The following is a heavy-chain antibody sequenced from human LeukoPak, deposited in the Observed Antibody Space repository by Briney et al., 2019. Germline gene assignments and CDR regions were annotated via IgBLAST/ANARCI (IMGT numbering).Heavy chain of an antibody. J-gene: IGHJ4*02. V-gene: IGHV3-48*04. CDR1: RFTFSNYN. CDR3: ARIHNLGILAHFDY. CDR2: INSGGSTL. D-gene: IGHD1-1*01. Sequence: PGGSLRLSCAASRFTFSNYNMNWVRQAPGKGLEWVSYINSGGSTLYYADSVKGRFTISRDNAKNSLYLQMNSLRAEDTAVYYCARIHNLGILAHFDYWGQGTLVTVSS.